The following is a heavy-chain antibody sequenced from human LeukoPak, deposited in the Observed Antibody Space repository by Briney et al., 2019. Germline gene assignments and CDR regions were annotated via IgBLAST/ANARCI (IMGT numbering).Heavy chain of an antibody. CDR2: ISSSSSTI. CDR3: ARDLSSGWPSFDY. D-gene: IGHD6-19*01. V-gene: IGHV3-48*01. Sequence: PGGSLRLSCAASGFTFSSYSMNWVRQAPGKGLEWVSYISSSSSTIYYADSVKGRFTISRDNAKNSLYLQMNSLRAEDTAVYYCARDLSSGWPSFDYWGQGTLVTVSS. J-gene: IGHJ4*02. CDR1: GFTFSSYS.